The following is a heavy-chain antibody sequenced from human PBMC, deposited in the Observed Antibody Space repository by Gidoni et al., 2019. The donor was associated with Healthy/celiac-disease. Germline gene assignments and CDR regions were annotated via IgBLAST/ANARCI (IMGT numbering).Heavy chain of an antibody. Sequence: QVQLVASGGGVVKPGRSLRLSCAASGFTFSSSAMHWVRQAPGKGLEWVAVISYDGSNKYYADSVKGRFTISRDNSKNTLYLQMNSLRAEDTAVYYCARGITIFGVAEVAFDIWGQGTMVTVSS. CDR1: GFTFSSSA. D-gene: IGHD3-3*01. CDR3: ARGITIFGVAEVAFDI. V-gene: IGHV3-30-3*01. J-gene: IGHJ3*02. CDR2: ISYDGSNK.